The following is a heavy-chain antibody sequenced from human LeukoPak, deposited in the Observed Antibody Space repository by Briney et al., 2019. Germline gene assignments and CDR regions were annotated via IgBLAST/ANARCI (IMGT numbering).Heavy chain of an antibody. D-gene: IGHD6-19*01. CDR2: IYYSGST. V-gene: IGHV4-61*08. CDR3: ASRSRWLVL. Sequence: PSETLSLTCTVSGGSISSGGYYWSWIRQPPGKGLEWIGYIYYSGSTNYNPSLKSRVTISVDTSKNQFSLKLSSVTAADTAVYYCASRSRWLVLWGQGTLVTVSS. J-gene: IGHJ4*02. CDR1: GGSISSGGYY.